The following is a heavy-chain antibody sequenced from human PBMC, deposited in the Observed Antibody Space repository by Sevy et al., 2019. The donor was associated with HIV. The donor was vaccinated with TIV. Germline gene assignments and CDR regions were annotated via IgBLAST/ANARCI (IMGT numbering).Heavy chain of an antibody. CDR2: ISADGSIR. CDR3: AKEGYYYDSRSSDWFDP. J-gene: IGHJ5*02. V-gene: IGHV3-30*18. D-gene: IGHD3-22*01. Sequence: GGSLRLSCAASGFNFSPYAMHWVRQGRGKGLEWVATISADGSIRSYVHSAKGRSRISKHNSKNPLYLQMNNLTPEDTAVCYGAKEGYYYDSRSSDWFDPWGQGTLVTVSS. CDR1: GFNFSPYA.